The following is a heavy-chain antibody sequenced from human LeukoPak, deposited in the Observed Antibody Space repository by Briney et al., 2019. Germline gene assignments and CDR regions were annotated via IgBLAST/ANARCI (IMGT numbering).Heavy chain of an antibody. V-gene: IGHV4-30-2*01. CDR3: ARGGTYGSGSCFSDY. CDR2: IYHSGST. Sequence: PSQTLSLTCAVSGGSISSGGYSWSWIRQPPGKGLEWIGYIYHSGSTYYNPSLKSRVTISVDRSKNQFSLRLFSVTAADTAVYYCARGGTYGSGSCFSDYWGQGTLVTVSS. D-gene: IGHD3-10*01. CDR1: GGSISSGGYS. J-gene: IGHJ4*02.